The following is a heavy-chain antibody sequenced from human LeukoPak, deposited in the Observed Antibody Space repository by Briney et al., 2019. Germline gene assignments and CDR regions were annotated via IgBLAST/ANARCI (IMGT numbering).Heavy chain of an antibody. J-gene: IGHJ6*02. Sequence: GASVKVSCKASGYTFTGYYMHWVRQAPGQGLEWMGWINHNSGGTNYAQKFQGRVTMTRDTSISTAYMELSRLRSDDTAVYYCVRPLTAAGTNYYYYGMDVWGQGTTVTVSS. CDR2: INHNSGGT. CDR1: GYTFTGYY. CDR3: VRPLTAAGTNYYYYGMDV. D-gene: IGHD6-13*01. V-gene: IGHV1-2*02.